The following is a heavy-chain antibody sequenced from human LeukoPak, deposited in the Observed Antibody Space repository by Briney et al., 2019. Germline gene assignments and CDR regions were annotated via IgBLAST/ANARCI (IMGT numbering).Heavy chain of an antibody. V-gene: IGHV3-74*01. CDR2: IKNDGSGI. J-gene: IGHJ4*02. D-gene: IGHD2-21*01. CDR1: GFNFVNTW. CDR3: ARERGVSHPFDY. Sequence: GGSLRLSCAASGFNFVNTWMHWVRQAPGKGLVWVARIKNDGSGIIYADSVEGRFTISRDNARNTLYLQMNSLRAEDTAVYYCARERGVSHPFDYWGQGTLVTVSS.